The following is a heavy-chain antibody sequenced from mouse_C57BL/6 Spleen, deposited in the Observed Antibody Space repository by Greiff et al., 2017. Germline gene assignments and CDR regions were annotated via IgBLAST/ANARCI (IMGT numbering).Heavy chain of an antibody. J-gene: IGHJ4*01. Sequence: VQLKESGPELVKPGASVKISCKASGYSFTGYYMNWVQQSPEKSLEWIGEINPSTGGTTYTQKFKAKATLTVDKSSSTAYMQRKSLTSEDSAVYYCASKGAMDYWGQGTSVTVSS. CDR2: INPSTGGT. CDR3: ASKGAMDY. CDR1: GYSFTGYY. V-gene: IGHV1-42*01.